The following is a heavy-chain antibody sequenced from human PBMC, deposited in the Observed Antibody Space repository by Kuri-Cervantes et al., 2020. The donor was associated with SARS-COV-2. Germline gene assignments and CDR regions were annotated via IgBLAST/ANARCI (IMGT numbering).Heavy chain of an antibody. CDR2: ISVSGGST. CDR3: ARAYCGGDCEFDY. V-gene: IGHV3-23*01. CDR1: GLTFGSYV. J-gene: IGHJ4*02. Sequence: GESLKISCAASGLTFGSYVMNWVRQAPGKGLEWVSTISVSGGSTYYADSVKGRFTISRDSSENTLYLQMNSLRAEDTAVYYCARAYCGGDCEFDYWGQGTLVTVSS. D-gene: IGHD2-21*02.